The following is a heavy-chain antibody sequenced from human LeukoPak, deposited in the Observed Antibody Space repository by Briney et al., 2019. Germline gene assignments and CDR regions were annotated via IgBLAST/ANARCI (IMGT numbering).Heavy chain of an antibody. Sequence: SETLSLTCTVSGGSISSGSYYWSWIRQPAGKGLEWIGRIYTSGSTNYNPSLKSRVTISVDTSKNQFSLKLSSVTAADTAVYYCARDYYYYDSSGYSAWGQGTLVTVSS. V-gene: IGHV4-61*02. CDR1: GGSISSGSYY. D-gene: IGHD3-22*01. J-gene: IGHJ4*02. CDR3: ARDYYYYDSSGYSA. CDR2: IYTSGST.